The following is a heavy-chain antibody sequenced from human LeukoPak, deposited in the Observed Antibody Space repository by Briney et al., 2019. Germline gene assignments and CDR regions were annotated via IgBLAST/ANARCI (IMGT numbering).Heavy chain of an antibody. J-gene: IGHJ5*02. D-gene: IGHD3-3*01. CDR2: INHSGST. CDR1: GYSISSGYY. CDR3: ARAKRFLEWLFGPNWFDP. Sequence: SETLSLTCTVSGYSISSGYYWGWIRQPPGKGLEWIGEINHSGSTNYNPSLKSRVTISVDTSKNQFSLKLSSVTAADTAVYYCARAKRFLEWLFGPNWFDPWGQGTLVTVSS. V-gene: IGHV4-38-2*02.